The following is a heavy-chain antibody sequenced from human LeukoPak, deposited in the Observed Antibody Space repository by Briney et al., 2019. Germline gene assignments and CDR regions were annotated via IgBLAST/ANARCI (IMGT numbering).Heavy chain of an antibody. CDR2: IYYSGST. V-gene: IGHV4-30-4*01. J-gene: IGHJ4*02. D-gene: IGHD5-18*01. CDR3: ARDRYSYGYGFRYFDY. Sequence: SQTLSLTCTVSGVSISSGDYYWSWLRQPPGKGLEWIGYIYYSGSTYYNPSLKSRVTISVDTSKNQFSLKLSSVTAADTAVYYCARDRYSYGYGFRYFDYWGQGTLVTVSS. CDR1: GVSISSGDYY.